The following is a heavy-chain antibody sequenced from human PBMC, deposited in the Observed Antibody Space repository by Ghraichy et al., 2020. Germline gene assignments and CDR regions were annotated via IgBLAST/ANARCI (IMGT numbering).Heavy chain of an antibody. CDR1: GYTFTSYG. CDR3: ARASTYYDFWSGPPYFDY. Sequence: ASVKVSCKASGYTFTSYGISWVRQAPGQGLEWMGWISAYNGNTNYAQKLQGRVTMTTDTSTSTAYMELRSLRSDDTAVYYCARASTYYDFWSGPPYFDYWGQGTLVTVSS. V-gene: IGHV1-18*01. CDR2: ISAYNGNT. D-gene: IGHD3-3*01. J-gene: IGHJ4*02.